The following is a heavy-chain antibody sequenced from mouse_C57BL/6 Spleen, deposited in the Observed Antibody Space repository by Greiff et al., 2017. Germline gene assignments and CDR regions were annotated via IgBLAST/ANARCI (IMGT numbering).Heavy chain of an antibody. D-gene: IGHD2-5*01. CDR3: ARGADYYSNVFDY. Sequence: VQLQQPGAELVRPGSSVKLSCKASGYTFTSYWMHWVKQRPIQGLEWIGNIDPSDSETHYNQKFKDKATLTVDKSSSTAYMQLSSLTSEDSAVYYCARGADYYSNVFDYWGQGTTLTVSS. J-gene: IGHJ2*01. CDR2: IDPSDSET. CDR1: GYTFTSYW. V-gene: IGHV1-52*01.